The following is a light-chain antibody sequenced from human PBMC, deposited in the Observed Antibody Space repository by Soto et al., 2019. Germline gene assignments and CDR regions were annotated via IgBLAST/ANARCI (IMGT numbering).Light chain of an antibody. V-gene: IGKV3-15*01. CDR3: QKYNNLLST. Sequence: ILVTKPPATLAVSPGERATLSCRASQSVSSNLAWYQQKPGQAPRLLIYGVTTMATGIPARFSGSGSGTEFTLTISSLQSEDLVIHYRQKYNNLLSTFLQGTRVDSK. J-gene: IGKJ1*01. CDR1: QSVSSN. CDR2: GVT.